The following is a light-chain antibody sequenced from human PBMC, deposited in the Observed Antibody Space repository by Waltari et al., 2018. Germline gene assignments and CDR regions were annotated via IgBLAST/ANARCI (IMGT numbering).Light chain of an antibody. J-gene: IGKJ2*01. V-gene: IGKV1-39*01. CDR3: QHTFETPYP. CDR1: ENIGSY. CDR2: ATS. Sequence: DIQMTQSPSSLSASIGDRVPITCRASENIGSYLNWYQQRTGEAPKLLIYATSTLQTEVPSRFSGSGSRTDFTLTISSLQPEDFATYYCQHTFETPYPFGQGTKLESK.